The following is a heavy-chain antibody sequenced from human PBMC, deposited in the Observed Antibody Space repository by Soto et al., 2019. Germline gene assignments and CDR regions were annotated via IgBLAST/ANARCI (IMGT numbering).Heavy chain of an antibody. CDR1: GYTFTNFA. CDR3: ARFLRGASAFDI. J-gene: IGHJ3*02. Sequence: ASVKVSCTSSGYTFTNFAIHWVRQAPGQSLEWMAWINTGNDNTKYSQKFQGRVTITRDTSANTAHMELSSLTSEDTAVYYCARFLRGASAFDIWGQGTMVTV. V-gene: IGHV1-3*04. CDR2: INTGNDNT.